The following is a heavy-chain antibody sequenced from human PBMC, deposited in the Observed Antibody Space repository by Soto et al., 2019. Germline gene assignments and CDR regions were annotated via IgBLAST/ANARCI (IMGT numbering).Heavy chain of an antibody. CDR2: VHYSGIT. J-gene: IGHJ4*02. D-gene: IGHD2-15*01. CDR3: ARHGIGYSSAWTLDF. V-gene: IGHV4-59*08. CDR1: GGSLSSYF. Sequence: SETLSLTCTVSGGSLSSYFWSWIRQSPGKGLEWIGYVHYSGITNYNPSLKSRVTISVDTSKNQFSLELTSVTAADTAVYYCARHGIGYSSAWTLDFWGQGTQVTVSS.